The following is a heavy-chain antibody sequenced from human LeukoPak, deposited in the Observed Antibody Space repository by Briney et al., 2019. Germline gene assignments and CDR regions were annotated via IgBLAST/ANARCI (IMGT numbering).Heavy chain of an antibody. CDR2: IYYSGST. D-gene: IGHD1-1*01. CDR1: GGSFSGYY. CDR3: ARATTGTTNWSDP. Sequence: SETLSLTCAVYGGSFSGYYWSWIRQPPGKGLEWIGYIYYSGSTNYNPSLKSRVTISVDTSKNQYSLKLSSVTAADTAVYYCARATTGTTNWSDPWGQGTLVTVSS. J-gene: IGHJ5*02. V-gene: IGHV4-59*01.